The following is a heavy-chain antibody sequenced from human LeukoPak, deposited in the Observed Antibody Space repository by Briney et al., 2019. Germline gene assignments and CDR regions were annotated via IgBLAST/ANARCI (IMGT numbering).Heavy chain of an antibody. CDR1: GFTFSSYT. J-gene: IGHJ6*02. Sequence: GGSLRLSCAASGFTFSSYTMNWVRQAPGKGLEWVSSISSSSSYMYYADSVKGRFTISRDNAKNSLYLQMNSPRAEDTAVYYCARDRDVPAIGMDVWGQGTTVTVSS. CDR3: ARDRDVPAIGMDV. CDR2: ISSSSSYM. V-gene: IGHV3-21*06.